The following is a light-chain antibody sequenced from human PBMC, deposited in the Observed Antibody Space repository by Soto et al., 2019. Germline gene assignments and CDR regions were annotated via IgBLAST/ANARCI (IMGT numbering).Light chain of an antibody. Sequence: EIVLTPSPATPSKSPGERATLSCRASQSVSSSYLAWYQQKPGQAPRLLIYGASSRATGIPDRFSGSGSGTDFTLTISRLEPEDVAVYCCQLYGSSPPITFGQGTGLEIK. CDR3: QLYGSSPPIT. CDR2: GAS. CDR1: QSVSSSY. V-gene: IGKV3-20*01. J-gene: IGKJ5*01.